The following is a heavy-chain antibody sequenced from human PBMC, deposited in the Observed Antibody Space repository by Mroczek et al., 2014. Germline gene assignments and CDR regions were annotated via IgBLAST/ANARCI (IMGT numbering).Heavy chain of an antibody. CDR3: ARHAGGIAVAGRYFDY. V-gene: IGHV4-31*03. J-gene: IGHJ4*02. CDR1: GGSISSGGYY. D-gene: IGHD6-19*01. CDR2: IYYSGST. Sequence: QVQLQESGPGLVKPSQTLSLTCTVSGGSISSGGYYWSWIRQHPGKGLEWIGYIYYSGSTYYNPSLKSRVTISVDTSKNQFSLKLSSVTAADTAVYYCARHAGGIAVAGRYFDYWGQGTLVTVSS.